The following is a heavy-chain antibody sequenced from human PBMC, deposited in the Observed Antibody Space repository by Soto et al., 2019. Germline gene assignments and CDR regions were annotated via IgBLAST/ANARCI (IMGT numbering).Heavy chain of an antibody. V-gene: IGHV1-18*01. J-gene: IGHJ3*01. CDR3: ASENDPYGFDL. CDR1: GYSFDSYA. CDR2: IGSGDT. Sequence: QVQLVQSGATQEKPGASVKVSCEAFGYSFDSYAYSWVRQAPGQGLEWMGRIGSGDTKYAQKLQGRVTMTTDTSTNTAYMELRSLTSDDTALYYCASENDPYGFDLWGQGTMVTVSS.